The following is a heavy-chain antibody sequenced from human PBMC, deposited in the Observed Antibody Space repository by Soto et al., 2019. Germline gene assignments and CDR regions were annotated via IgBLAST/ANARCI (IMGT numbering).Heavy chain of an antibody. Sequence: QVQLVQSGAEVKKPGSSVKVSCKASGGTFSSYAISWVRQAPGQGLEWMGGIIPIFGTANYAQKFQGRVTITGDEPTSTAYMELSSLSSEDTAVYYCGSYYDSSVYYPYGGKGPLVTVSS. D-gene: IGHD3-22*01. CDR3: GSYYDSSVYYPY. CDR1: GGTFSSYA. CDR2: IIPIFGTA. V-gene: IGHV1-69*01. J-gene: IGHJ4*02.